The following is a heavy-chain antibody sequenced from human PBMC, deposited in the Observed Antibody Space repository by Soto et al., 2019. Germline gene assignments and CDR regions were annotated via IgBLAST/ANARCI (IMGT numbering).Heavy chain of an antibody. CDR2: ISPSGST. CDR1: GGSLSDYY. CDR3: AGGKTYCSRGSCYDQFDY. J-gene: IGHJ4*02. V-gene: IGHV4-34*01. D-gene: IGHD2-15*01. Sequence: QVQLQQWGAGLLKPSETLSLSSGVYGGSLSDYYWRWIRQPPGKGLEWIGEISPSGSTNYNPSLKSRVTRSVDPSKNRISLRLSSVTAADTAVYYCAGGKTYCSRGSCYDQFDYWGQGTLVTVSS.